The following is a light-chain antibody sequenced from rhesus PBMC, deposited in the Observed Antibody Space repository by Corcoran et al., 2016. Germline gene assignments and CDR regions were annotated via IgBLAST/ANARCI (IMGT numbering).Light chain of an antibody. J-gene: IGKJ4*01. CDR2: KAS. Sequence: DIQMTQSPSSLSASVGDRVTITCRASENVNNYLNWYQQKQGKAPKFLIYKASTLQSGVPSRFSGSGFGTGYTFTISSLQPEDVATYYCQHCYSTPFTFGGGTKVELK. CDR1: ENVNNY. CDR3: QHCYSTPFT. V-gene: IGKV1-74*01.